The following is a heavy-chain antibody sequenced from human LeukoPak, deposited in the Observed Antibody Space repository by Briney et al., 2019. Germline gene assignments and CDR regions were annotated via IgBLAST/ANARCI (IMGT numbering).Heavy chain of an antibody. D-gene: IGHD2-15*01. CDR3: ARVVVAATTSVYYYYYMDV. J-gene: IGHJ6*03. CDR2: IYTSGST. Sequence: SETLSLTCTVYGGSISSYYWSWIRQPAGKGLEWIGRIYTSGSTNYNPSLKSRVTMSVDTSKNQFSLKLSSVTAADTAVYYCARVVVAATTSVYYYYYMDVWGKGTTVTISS. V-gene: IGHV4-4*07. CDR1: GGSISSYY.